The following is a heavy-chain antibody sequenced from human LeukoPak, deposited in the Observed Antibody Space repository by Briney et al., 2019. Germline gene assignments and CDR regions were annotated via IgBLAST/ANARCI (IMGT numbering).Heavy chain of an antibody. CDR3: ARALEDYGDFGY. V-gene: IGHV3-48*03. CDR1: GFTFSSYE. D-gene: IGHD4-17*01. CDR2: ISRSGSTK. J-gene: IGHJ4*02. Sequence: GGSLRLSCAASGFTFSSYEMNWVRQAPGKGLEWVSSISRSGSTKYYADSVKGRFTISRDNAKNSLYLQMNSLRAEDTALYYCARALEDYGDFGYWGQGTLVTVSS.